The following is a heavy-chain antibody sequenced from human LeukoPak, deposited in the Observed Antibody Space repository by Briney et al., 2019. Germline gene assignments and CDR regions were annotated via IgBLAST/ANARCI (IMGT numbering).Heavy chain of an antibody. Sequence: GGSLRLSCAASGFTFSNAWMGGVRQAPGKGLEWVGRIKSKADGGTADYAAPVKGRFTISRDDSKNTLYLQMNSLKTEDTAVYYCTTDPAKGWELLFDYWGQGTLVTVSS. V-gene: IGHV3-15*01. CDR3: TTDPAKGWELLFDY. CDR2: IKSKADGGTA. J-gene: IGHJ4*02. D-gene: IGHD1-26*01. CDR1: GFTFSNAW.